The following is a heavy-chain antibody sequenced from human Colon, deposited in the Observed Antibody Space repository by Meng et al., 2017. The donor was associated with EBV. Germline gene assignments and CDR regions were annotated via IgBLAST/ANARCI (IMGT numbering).Heavy chain of an antibody. CDR1: GGPFSGFY. J-gene: IGHJ4*02. V-gene: IGHV4-34*01. CDR2: IDDSGNI. CDR3: ARSRWLLLQL. Sequence: QAQLQRRGAGLLQPSETLSLTCTVYGGPFSGFYWTWIRQSPGKGLEWIGEIDDSGNIIYNPSLKSRVTISGDTSKNQFSLNVSSVTAADTAVYYCARSRWLLLQLWGQGTLVTVSS. D-gene: IGHD3-22*01.